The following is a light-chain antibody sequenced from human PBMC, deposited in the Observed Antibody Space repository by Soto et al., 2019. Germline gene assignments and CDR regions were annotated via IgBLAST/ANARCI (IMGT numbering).Light chain of an antibody. V-gene: IGLV1-40*01. CDR3: CSYAGTYTGV. CDR2: GHS. J-gene: IGLJ1*01. CDR1: SSNIGAGYD. Sequence: VLTQPPSVSGAPGQRVTISCTGSSSNIGAGYDVHWYWQLPGTAPKLLIDGHSNRPSGVPDRFSGSKSGNTASLTISGLQAEDEADYYCCSYAGTYTGVFGTGTKV.